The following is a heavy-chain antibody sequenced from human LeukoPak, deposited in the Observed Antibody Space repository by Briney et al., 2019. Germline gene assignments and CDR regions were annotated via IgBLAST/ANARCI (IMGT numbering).Heavy chain of an antibody. CDR2: TRYDGSNK. V-gene: IGHV3-30*02. CDR3: ARGNTAMVIFDY. CDR1: GFTFSRYG. D-gene: IGHD5-18*01. Sequence: GGSLRLSCAASGFTFSRYGMHWVRQAPGKGLEWVAYTRYDGSNKSYVDSVKGRFSISRDNSKNTLYLQMNSLRAEDTAVYYCARGNTAMVIFDYWGQGTLVTVSS. J-gene: IGHJ4*02.